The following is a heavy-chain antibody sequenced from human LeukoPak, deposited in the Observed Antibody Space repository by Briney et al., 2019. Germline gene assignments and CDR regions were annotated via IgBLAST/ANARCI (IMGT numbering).Heavy chain of an antibody. J-gene: IGHJ4*02. CDR2: ISSSGSTI. D-gene: IGHD1-26*01. CDR1: GFPFSSFE. Sequence: GGSLRLSCAASGFPFSSFEMNWVRQAPGKGLEWASYISSSGSTIYYTDSVKGRFTISRDNAKNSLYLQMNSLRAEDTAVYYCAREVTSIVGAIGHWGQGTLVTVSS. V-gene: IGHV3-48*03. CDR3: AREVTSIVGAIGH.